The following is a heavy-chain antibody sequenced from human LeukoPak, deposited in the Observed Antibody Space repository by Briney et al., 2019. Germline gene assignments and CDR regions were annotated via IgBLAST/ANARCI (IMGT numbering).Heavy chain of an antibody. D-gene: IGHD4-17*01. CDR2: IYPADSDT. CDR1: GYSFTNYW. Sequence: PGESLQISCQGSGYSFTNYWIGWARPMPGKGLEWMGMIYPADSDTRYRPSFQGQVTISADKSISTAYLQWISLKASDTAIYYCASDYGYPNNAFDVWGQGTMVKVSS. V-gene: IGHV5-51*01. CDR3: ASDYGYPNNAFDV. J-gene: IGHJ3*01.